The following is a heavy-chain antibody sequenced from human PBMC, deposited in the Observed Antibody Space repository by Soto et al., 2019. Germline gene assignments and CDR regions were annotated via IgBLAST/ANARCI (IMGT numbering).Heavy chain of an antibody. CDR1: GGTFSNND. V-gene: IGHV1-69*13. J-gene: IGHJ5*02. CDR2: ISPMFGTA. Sequence: SVKVSCKASGGTFSNNDISWVRQAPGQGLEWMGGISPMFGTAYYAQKFQGRVTITADESTSTAYMELSGLRSEDTAVYYCARDRAVDTAMVTFGLFDPWGQGTPVTVSS. CDR3: ARDRAVDTAMVTFGLFDP. D-gene: IGHD5-18*01.